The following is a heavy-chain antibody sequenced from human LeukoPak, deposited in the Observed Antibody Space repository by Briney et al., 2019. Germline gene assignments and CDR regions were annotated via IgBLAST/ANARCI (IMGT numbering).Heavy chain of an antibody. J-gene: IGHJ4*02. D-gene: IGHD1-1*01. CDR3: ARLWNWTFYFDY. Sequence: SETLSLTCTVSGGSISSSSYYWGWIRQPPGKGLEWIGSIYYSGSTYYNPSLKSRVTISVDTSKNQFSLNLNSVTAADTAVYYCARLWNWTFYFDYWGQGTLVTVSS. CDR1: GGSISSSSYY. CDR2: IYYSGST. V-gene: IGHV4-39*01.